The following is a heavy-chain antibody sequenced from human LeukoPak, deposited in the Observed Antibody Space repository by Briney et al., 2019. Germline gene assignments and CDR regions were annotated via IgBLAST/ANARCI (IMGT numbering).Heavy chain of an antibody. V-gene: IGHV4-38-2*02. CDR3: ARLTARSGAFDI. CDR2: INHSGST. Sequence: SETLSLTCTVSGYSISSGYYWGWIRQPPGKGLEWIGEINHSGSTNYNPSLKSRVTISVDTSKNQVSLKLSSVTAADTAVYYCARLTARSGAFDIWGQGTMVTVSS. D-gene: IGHD3-10*01. J-gene: IGHJ3*02. CDR1: GYSISSGYY.